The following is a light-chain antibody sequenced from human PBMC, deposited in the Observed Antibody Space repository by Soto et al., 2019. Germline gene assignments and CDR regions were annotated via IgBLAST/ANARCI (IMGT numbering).Light chain of an antibody. CDR3: QSADSSGTYAV. Sequence: SYELTQPPSVSVSPGQTARITCSGDALPKQYAYWYQQKPGHAPVLVIYKDSERPSGIPERFSGSSSRTTVTLTISGVQAEDEADYYCQSADSSGTYAVFGGGTQLTVL. J-gene: IGLJ7*01. V-gene: IGLV3-25*03. CDR1: ALPKQY. CDR2: KDS.